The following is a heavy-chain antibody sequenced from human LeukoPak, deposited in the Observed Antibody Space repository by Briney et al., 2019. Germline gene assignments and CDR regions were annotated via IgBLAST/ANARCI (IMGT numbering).Heavy chain of an antibody. Sequence: GASVKVSCKASGGTFSSYTISWVRQAPGQGLEWMGRIIPILGIANYAQKFQGRVTTTRDTSISTAYMELSRLRSDDTAVYYCARDRGYYYGSGSYYNIRTLDVWGKGTTVTVSS. J-gene: IGHJ6*04. V-gene: IGHV1-69*04. D-gene: IGHD3-10*01. CDR2: IIPILGIA. CDR3: ARDRGYYYGSGSYYNIRTLDV. CDR1: GGTFSSYT.